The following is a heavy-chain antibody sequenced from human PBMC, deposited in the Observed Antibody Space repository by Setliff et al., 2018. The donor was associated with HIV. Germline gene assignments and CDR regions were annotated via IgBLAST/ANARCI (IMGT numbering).Heavy chain of an antibody. CDR2: IKQDGSEK. V-gene: IGHV3-7*01. CDR1: GFTFSNFW. D-gene: IGHD4-17*01. J-gene: IGHJ4*02. Sequence: GGSLRLSCAASGFTFSNFWMSWVRQAPGKGLEWVANIKQDGSEKYYVDSVRGRFTISRDNANNSLYLQMNSLRLEDTAVYYCARGGTTSWNFWGQGTPVTVS. CDR3: ARGGTTSWNF.